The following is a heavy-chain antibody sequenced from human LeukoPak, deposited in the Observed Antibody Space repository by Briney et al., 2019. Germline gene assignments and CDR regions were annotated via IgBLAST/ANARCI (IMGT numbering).Heavy chain of an antibody. CDR3: ARGRGYSYGPTGTAMYYFDY. V-gene: IGHV1-69*13. J-gene: IGHJ4*02. CDR1: GGTFSSYA. D-gene: IGHD5-18*01. Sequence: SVKVSCKASGGTFSSYAISWVRQAPGQGLEWMGGIIPIFGTANYAQKFQGRVTITADESTSTAYMELSSLRSEDTAVYYCARGRGYSYGPTGTAMYYFDYWGQGTLVTVSS. CDR2: IIPIFGTA.